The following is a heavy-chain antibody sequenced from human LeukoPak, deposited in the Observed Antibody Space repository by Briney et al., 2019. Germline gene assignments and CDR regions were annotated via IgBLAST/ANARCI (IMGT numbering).Heavy chain of an antibody. J-gene: IGHJ4*02. Sequence: GGSLRLSCAASGFTFSSYAMNWVRQAPGKGLEWVAVIWYDGSNKYYGDSVKGRFTISRDNSKNTLYLQMNSLRVEDTAVYYCARDRPTGSYYSIDYWGQGTLVTVSS. CDR3: ARDRPTGSYYSIDY. CDR1: GFTFSSYA. D-gene: IGHD1-26*01. CDR2: IWYDGSNK. V-gene: IGHV3-33*08.